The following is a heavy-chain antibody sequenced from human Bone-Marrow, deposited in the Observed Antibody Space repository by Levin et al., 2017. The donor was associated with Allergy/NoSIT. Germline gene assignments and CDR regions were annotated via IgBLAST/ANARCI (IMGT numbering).Heavy chain of an antibody. CDR3: ATSRGIRRPACPFDY. CDR2: IIHAGGT. V-gene: IGHV4-38-2*01. CDR1: GYSVSRGYS. Sequence: ASETLSLTCAVSGYSVSRGYSWGWLRQPPGRGLEWIGSIIHAGGTYDNPSLKSRVTMSTDTSKNQVSLKLSSLSAADTAVYYCATSRGIRRPACPFDYWGQGTLVTVSS. D-gene: IGHD2-15*01. J-gene: IGHJ4*02.